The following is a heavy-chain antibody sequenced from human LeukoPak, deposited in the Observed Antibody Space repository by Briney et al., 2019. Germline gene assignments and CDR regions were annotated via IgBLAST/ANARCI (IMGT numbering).Heavy chain of an antibody. J-gene: IGHJ4*02. V-gene: IGHV4-38-2*02. Sequence: SETLSLTCTVSGYSIRSGYYWGWIRQPPGKGLEWIGSIYHSGSIYHKPSLKSRVTISVDTSKNQFSLKLSSVTAADTAVYYCAKSGGYGLIDYWGQGTLVTVSS. D-gene: IGHD1-26*01. CDR1: GYSIRSGYY. CDR3: AKSGGYGLIDY. CDR2: IYHSGSI.